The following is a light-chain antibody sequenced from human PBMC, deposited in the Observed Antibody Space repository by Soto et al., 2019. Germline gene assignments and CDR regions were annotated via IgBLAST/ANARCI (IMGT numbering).Light chain of an antibody. V-gene: IGKV1-5*01. J-gene: IGKJ1*01. CDR2: AAS. CDR3: QQYNSYSGT. CDR1: QSISSW. Sequence: DIQMTQSPSTLSASVGDRVTITCRASQSISSWLAWYQQKPGKAPKLLIYAASSLESWVPSRFSGSGSGTEFTLTISSLQPDDFATYYCQQYNSYSGTFGQGTKVDIK.